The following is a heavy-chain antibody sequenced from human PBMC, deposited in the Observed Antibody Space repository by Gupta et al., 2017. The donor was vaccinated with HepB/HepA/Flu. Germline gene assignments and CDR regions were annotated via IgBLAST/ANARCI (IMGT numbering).Heavy chain of an antibody. D-gene: IGHD3-10*01. CDR1: GGSFSGYY. J-gene: IGHJ5*02. V-gene: IGHV4-34*01. Sequence: QVQLQQWGAGLLKPSETLSLTCAVYGGSFSGYYWSWIRQPPGKGLEWIGEINHSGSTNYNPSLKSRVTISVDTSKNQFSLKLSSVTAADTAVYYCARVGPGDYYGSGIYKPPRTQNNWFDPWGQGTLVTVSS. CDR3: ARVGPGDYYGSGIYKPPRTQNNWFDP. CDR2: INHSGST.